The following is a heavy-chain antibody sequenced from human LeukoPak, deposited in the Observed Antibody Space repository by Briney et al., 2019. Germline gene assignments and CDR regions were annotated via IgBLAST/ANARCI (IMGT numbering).Heavy chain of an antibody. CDR3: ARERVVVTAPYYFDY. J-gene: IGHJ4*02. Sequence: SETLSLTCTVSGGSISSSSYYWGWIRQPPGKGLEWIGSIYYSGSTYYNPSLKSRVTISVDTSKNQFSLKLSSVTAADTAVYYCARERVVVTAPYYFDYWGRGTLVTVSS. V-gene: IGHV4-39*07. CDR2: IYYSGST. CDR1: GGSISSSSYY. D-gene: IGHD2-21*02.